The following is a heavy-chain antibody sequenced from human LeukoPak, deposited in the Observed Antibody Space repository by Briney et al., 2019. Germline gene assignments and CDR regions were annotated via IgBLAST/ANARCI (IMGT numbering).Heavy chain of an antibody. CDR1: GFTLSSYA. J-gene: IGHJ4*02. CDR2: ISDTGNT. CDR3: AKAPVTTCRGAFCYPFDY. V-gene: IGHV3-23*01. Sequence: GGSLRLSCAASGFTLSSYAMSWVRQAPGRGLEWVSAISDTGNTYHADSVKSRFTISRDSSKNTLFLQMNRLRPEDAAVYYCAKAPVTTCRGAFCYPFDYWGLGTLVTVSS. D-gene: IGHD2-15*01.